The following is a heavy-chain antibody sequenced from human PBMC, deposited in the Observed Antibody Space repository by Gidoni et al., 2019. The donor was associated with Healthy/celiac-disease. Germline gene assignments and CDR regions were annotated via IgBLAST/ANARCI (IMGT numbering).Heavy chain of an antibody. CDR3: AREEVEPAGYYYYGMDV. CDR2: IKKYGSEK. CDR1: GFTFSSYW. D-gene: IGHD6-13*01. Sequence: EVQLVASGGGLVKPGGSLRLSCAASGFTFSSYWMSWVRQAPGKGLEGVANIKKYGSEKYYVDSVKGRFTISRDNAKNSLYLQMNSLRAEDTAVYYCAREEVEPAGYYYYGMDVWGQGTTVTVSS. V-gene: IGHV3-7*03. J-gene: IGHJ6*02.